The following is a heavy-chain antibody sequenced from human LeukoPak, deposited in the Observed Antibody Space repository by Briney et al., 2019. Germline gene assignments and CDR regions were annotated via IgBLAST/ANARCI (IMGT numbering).Heavy chain of an antibody. J-gene: IGHJ3*02. D-gene: IGHD1-26*01. V-gene: IGHV3-48*03. CDR3: ARVIVGAPNKAFDI. CDR1: GFTSSSYE. CDR2: ISSSGSTI. Sequence: GGSLRLSCAASGFTSSSYEMNWVRQAPGNGLEWVSYISSSGSTIYYADSVKGRFTISRDSAKSSLYLQMNSLRAEDTAVYYCARVIVGAPNKAFDIWGQGTMVTVSS.